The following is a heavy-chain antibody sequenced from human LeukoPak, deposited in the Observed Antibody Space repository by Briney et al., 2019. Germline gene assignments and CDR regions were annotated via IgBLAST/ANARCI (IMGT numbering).Heavy chain of an antibody. CDR2: MNHSGST. D-gene: IGHD3-10*01. CDR1: GGPFTANY. Sequence: SETLSLTCAVYGGPFTANYWSWIRQPPGKGLEWIGEMNHSGSTNYNPSLKSRVTISVDTSKKQLSLKLTSVSAADTAVYYCARSLWFGELYNWGQGTLVPVSS. CDR3: ARSLWFGELYN. V-gene: IGHV4-34*01. J-gene: IGHJ4*02.